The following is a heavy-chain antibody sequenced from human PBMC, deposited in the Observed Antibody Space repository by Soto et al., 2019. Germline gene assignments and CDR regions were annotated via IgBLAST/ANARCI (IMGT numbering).Heavy chain of an antibody. CDR3: ARVQDGDYELDYYYYYMDV. CDR2: IYHSGST. D-gene: IGHD4-17*01. V-gene: IGHV4-4*02. J-gene: IGHJ6*03. CDR1: SGSIISSNW. Sequence: SETLSLTCAVSSGSIISSNWWSWVRQPPGKGLEWIGEIYHSGSTNYNPSLKSRVTISVDKSKNQFSLKLSSVTAADTAVYYCARVQDGDYELDYYYYYMDVWGKGTTVTVSS.